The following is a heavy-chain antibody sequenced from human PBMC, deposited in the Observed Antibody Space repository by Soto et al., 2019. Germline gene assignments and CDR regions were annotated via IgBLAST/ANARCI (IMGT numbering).Heavy chain of an antibody. Sequence: QLQLQESGPGLVKPSETLSLTCTVSGGSISSSSYYWGWIRQPPGKGLEWIGSIYYSGSTYYNPSLKSRVTIPVDTSKKQFSLKLSSVTAADTAVYYCASPPQVAVAGTFDYWGQGTLVTVSS. D-gene: IGHD6-19*01. CDR2: IYYSGST. CDR1: GGSISSSSYY. CDR3: ASPPQVAVAGTFDY. J-gene: IGHJ4*02. V-gene: IGHV4-39*01.